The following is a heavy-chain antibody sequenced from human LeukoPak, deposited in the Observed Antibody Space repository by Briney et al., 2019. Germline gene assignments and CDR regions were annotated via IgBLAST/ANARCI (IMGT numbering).Heavy chain of an antibody. CDR1: GYTFTSYD. V-gene: IGHV1-8*03. CDR2: MNPNSGNT. J-gene: IGHJ6*03. Sequence: ASVKVSCKASGYTFTSYDINWVRQATGQGLEWMGWMNPNSGNTGYAQKFQGRVTITRNTSISTAYMELSSLRSEDTAVYYCARDGQIRVYYYMDVWGKGTTVTVSS. CDR3: ARDGQIRVYYYMDV.